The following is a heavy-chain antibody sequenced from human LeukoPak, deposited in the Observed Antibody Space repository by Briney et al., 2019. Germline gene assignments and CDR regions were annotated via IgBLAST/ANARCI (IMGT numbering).Heavy chain of an antibody. Sequence: LGESLQISCKGSGYSFTSYWIGWVRQMPGKGLEGMGIIYPGDSDTRYSPSFQGQVTISADKSISTAYLQWSSLKASDTAMYYCARIPRYSSHAAEAFDIWGQGTMVTVSS. D-gene: IGHD6-19*01. CDR1: GYSFTSYW. CDR2: IYPGDSDT. V-gene: IGHV5-51*01. CDR3: ARIPRYSSHAAEAFDI. J-gene: IGHJ3*02.